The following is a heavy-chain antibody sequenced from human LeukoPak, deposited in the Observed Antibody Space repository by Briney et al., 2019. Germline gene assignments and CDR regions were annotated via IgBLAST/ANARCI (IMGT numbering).Heavy chain of an antibody. V-gene: IGHV1-18*04. CDR2: ISTYNGNT. D-gene: IGHD3-3*01. CDR1: GYNFDRYG. J-gene: IGHJ4*02. CDR3: ARATGVFWSGYADDS. Sequence: ASVKVSCKGSGYNFDRYGVNWVRQAPGQGLEWVGWISTYNGNTFYAQKFEGRVTMTTDTSTNTAYMELTNLRSDDTAVYYCARATGVFWSGYADDSWGQGTLVTVSS.